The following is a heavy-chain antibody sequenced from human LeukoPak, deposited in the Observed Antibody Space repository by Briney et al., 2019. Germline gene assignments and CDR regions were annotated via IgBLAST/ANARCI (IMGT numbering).Heavy chain of an antibody. D-gene: IGHD6-19*01. CDR1: GFTFSSYA. CDR3: ARGTYSSGWDDAFDI. J-gene: IGHJ3*02. CDR2: ISSNGGST. V-gene: IGHV3-64*01. Sequence: GGSLRLSCAASGFTFSSYAMHWVRQAPGKGLEYVSAISSNGGSTYYANSAKGRFTISRDNSKNTLYLQMGSLRAEDMAVYYCARGTYSSGWDDAFDIWGQGTMVTVSS.